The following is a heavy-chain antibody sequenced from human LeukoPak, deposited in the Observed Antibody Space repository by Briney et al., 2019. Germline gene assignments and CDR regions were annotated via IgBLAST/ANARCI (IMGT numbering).Heavy chain of an antibody. Sequence: PGGSLRLSCAASGFTFSDHYMDWVRQAPGKGLEWVGRIRNEANSYTTEYAASVKGRFTISRDDSTNSLYLLMFSLQTEDTAVYYCARCRPYAGIDLWGLGTLVTVSS. V-gene: IGHV3-72*01. CDR3: ARCRPYAGIDL. J-gene: IGHJ4*02. CDR2: IRNEANSYTT. CDR1: GFTFSDHY. D-gene: IGHD3-10*01.